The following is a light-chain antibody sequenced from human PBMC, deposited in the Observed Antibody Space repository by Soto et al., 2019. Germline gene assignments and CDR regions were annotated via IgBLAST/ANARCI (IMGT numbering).Light chain of an antibody. Sequence: DIVMTQTPLSSPVTLGQPASISCRSSQSLVHRDGNTYLSWLQQRPGQPPRLLVYKTSNRFSGVPDRFSGSGAGTDFTLKISRVEAEDVGVHYCMQVTQCPYTFGQGTKLEIK. V-gene: IGKV2-24*01. J-gene: IGKJ2*01. CDR2: KTS. CDR3: MQVTQCPYT. CDR1: QSLVHRDGNTY.